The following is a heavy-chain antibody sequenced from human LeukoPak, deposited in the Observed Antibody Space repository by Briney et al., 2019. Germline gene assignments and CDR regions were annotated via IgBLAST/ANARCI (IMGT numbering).Heavy chain of an antibody. Sequence: SETLSLTCTVSGGSISSSSYYWGWIRKPPGKGLEWIGSIYYSGSTYYNPFLKSRVTISVDTSKNQFSLKLSSVTAADTAVYYCARHLYYDILTGYYTHDAFDIWGQGTMVTVSS. CDR3: ARHLYYDILTGYYTHDAFDI. D-gene: IGHD3-9*01. CDR2: IYYSGST. V-gene: IGHV4-39*01. J-gene: IGHJ3*02. CDR1: GGSISSSSYY.